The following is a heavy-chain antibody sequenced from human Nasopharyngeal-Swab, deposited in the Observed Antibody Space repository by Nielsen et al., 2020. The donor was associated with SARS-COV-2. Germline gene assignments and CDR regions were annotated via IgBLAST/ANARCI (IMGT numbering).Heavy chain of an antibody. Sequence: GGSLRLSCKASGFTFSEHWMTWVRQAPGKGPEWVVHIRETENEMYYVDSMKGRFTISRDNAKNSVYLQVDSLRVEDTAVYYCARGHYGLDVWGQGTTVTVSS. CDR3: ARGHYGLDV. CDR2: IRETENEM. V-gene: IGHV3-7*03. J-gene: IGHJ6*02. CDR1: GFTFSEHW.